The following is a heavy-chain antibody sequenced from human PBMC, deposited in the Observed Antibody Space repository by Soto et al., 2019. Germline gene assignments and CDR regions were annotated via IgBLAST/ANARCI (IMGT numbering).Heavy chain of an antibody. CDR2: INPSGATT. V-gene: IGHV1-46*01. Sequence: ASVKVSCKASGYTFSSYYLHWVRQAPGQGLEWMGIINPSGATTSYPQKFQGRVTMTRDTSTSTAYMELSRLRSDDTAVYYCARDVGVQLWFSYWGQGTLVTVSS. CDR3: ARDVGVQLWFSY. D-gene: IGHD5-18*01. J-gene: IGHJ4*02. CDR1: GYTFSSYY.